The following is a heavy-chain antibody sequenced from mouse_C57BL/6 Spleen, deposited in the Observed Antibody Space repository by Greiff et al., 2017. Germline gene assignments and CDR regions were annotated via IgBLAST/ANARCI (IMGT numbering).Heavy chain of an antibody. V-gene: IGHV5-6*02. CDR2: ISSGGSYT. Sequence: EVKLVESGGDLVKPGGSLKLSCAASGFTFSSYGMSWVRQTPDKRLGWVATISSGGSYTYYPDSVKGRFTISRDNAKNTLYLQMSSLKSEDTAMYYCASPYDGYFFFDYWGQGTTLTVSS. CDR1: GFTFSSYG. J-gene: IGHJ2*01. D-gene: IGHD2-3*01. CDR3: ASPYDGYFFFDY.